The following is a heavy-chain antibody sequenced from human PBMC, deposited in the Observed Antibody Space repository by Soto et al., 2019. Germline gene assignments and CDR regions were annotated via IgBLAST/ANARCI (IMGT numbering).Heavy chain of an antibody. V-gene: IGHV1-69*01. CDR3: ARSDRYSYGYGYYYYYGMDV. D-gene: IGHD5-18*01. J-gene: IGHJ6*02. CDR2: IIPIFGTA. CDR1: GGTFSSYA. Sequence: QVQLVQSGAEVKKPGSSVKVSCKASGGTFSSYAISWVRQAPGQGLEWMGGIIPIFGTANYAQKFQGRVTITADESTSTAYMELSSLRSEDTAVYYCARSDRYSYGYGYYYYYGMDVWGQGTTVTVSS.